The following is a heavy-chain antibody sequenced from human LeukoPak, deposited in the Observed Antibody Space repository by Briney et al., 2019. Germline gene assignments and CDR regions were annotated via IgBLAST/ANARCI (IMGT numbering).Heavy chain of an antibody. D-gene: IGHD3-9*01. CDR3: ARVDYDTVAPHNWFDP. V-gene: IGHV4-30-2*01. Sequence: SQTLSLTCAVSGGSISSGGYSWSWIRQPPGKGLEWIGYIYHSGSTYYNPSLKSRVTISVDRSKNQFSLKLSSVTAADTAVYYCARVDYDTVAPHNWFDPWGQGTLVTVSS. CDR1: GGSISSGGYS. J-gene: IGHJ5*02. CDR2: IYHSGST.